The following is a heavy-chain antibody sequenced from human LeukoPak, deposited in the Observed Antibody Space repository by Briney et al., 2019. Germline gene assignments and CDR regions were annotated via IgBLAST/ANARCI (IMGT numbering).Heavy chain of an antibody. CDR2: IGSDGDGT. Sequence: PGGSLRLSCSASGFPFSTLGMDWVRQAPGKGLEHVSTIGSDGDGTYYADSVKDRFIISRDNSKNAVYLQMSSLRPEDTAVYYCVSPVFINFWGQGTLVTVSS. CDR1: GFPFSTLG. V-gene: IGHV3-64D*06. D-gene: IGHD1-14*01. J-gene: IGHJ4*01. CDR3: VSPVFINF.